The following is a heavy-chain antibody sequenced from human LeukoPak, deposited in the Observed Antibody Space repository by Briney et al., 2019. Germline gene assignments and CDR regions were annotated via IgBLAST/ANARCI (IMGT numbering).Heavy chain of an antibody. CDR3: AGWRTYDSGSYNY. J-gene: IGHJ4*02. Sequence: GGSLRLSCAASGFTFSNCWMSWIRQAPGKGLEWVANIKQVGSEKYYVDSVKGRFTVSRDNAKKSLYLQMDSLRADDTALYYCAGWRTYDSGSYNYWGQGTLVTVSS. D-gene: IGHD3-10*01. CDR2: IKQVGSEK. CDR1: GFTFSNCW. V-gene: IGHV3-7*01.